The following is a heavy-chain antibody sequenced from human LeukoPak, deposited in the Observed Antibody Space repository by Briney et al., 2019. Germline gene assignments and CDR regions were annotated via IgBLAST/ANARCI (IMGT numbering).Heavy chain of an antibody. CDR2: VKGDGSAT. CDR1: GFIFTDYW. J-gene: IGHJ4*02. CDR3: ASVGNYDFWSGYREGY. Sequence: GGSLRLSCAASGFIFTDYWMNWVRQAPGRGLEWLASVKGDGSATSYVDSVKGRFTISRDNAKNSLYLQMNSLRADDTALYYCASVGNYDFWSGYREGYWGQGTLVTVSS. D-gene: IGHD3-3*01. V-gene: IGHV3-7*01.